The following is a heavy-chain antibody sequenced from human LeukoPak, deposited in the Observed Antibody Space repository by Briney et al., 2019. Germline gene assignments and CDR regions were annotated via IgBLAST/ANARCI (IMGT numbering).Heavy chain of an antibody. CDR1: GFTFSSYA. CDR3: AKEATPNIPGFDS. CDR2: ITGSGGSI. J-gene: IGHJ4*02. D-gene: IGHD2/OR15-2a*01. V-gene: IGHV3-23*01. Sequence: PGGSLRLSCAASGFTFSSYAVSWVRQAPGKGLEWVSAITGSGGSIYYADSVKGRFTISRDNSKNTVYLQMISLRAEDTAVYYCAKEATPNIPGFDSWGQGTLVTVSS.